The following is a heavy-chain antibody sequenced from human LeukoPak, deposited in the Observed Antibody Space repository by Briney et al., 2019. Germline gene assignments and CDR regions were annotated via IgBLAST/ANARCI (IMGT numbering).Heavy chain of an antibody. CDR1: GFTFSAYW. CDR3: AALIIGRPFDY. J-gene: IGHJ4*02. D-gene: IGHD1-26*01. CDR2: IKQDGSET. V-gene: IGHV3-7*03. Sequence: GGSLRLSCVASGFTFSAYWMSWVRQAPGKGLEYMASIKQDGSETYYVDSVKGRFTISRDNAKDSLDLQMNNLRAEDTAVYYCAALIIGRPFDYWGQGTLVIVSS.